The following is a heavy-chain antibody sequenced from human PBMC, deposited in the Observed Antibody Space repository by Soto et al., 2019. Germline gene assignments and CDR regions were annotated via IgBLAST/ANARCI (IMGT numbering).Heavy chain of an antibody. CDR3: ARASRGGVTIFVTGMDV. J-gene: IGHJ6*02. CDR1: GGSISSYY. CDR2: IYYSGST. D-gene: IGHD3-3*01. V-gene: IGHV4-59*01. Sequence: QVQLQESGPGLVKPSETLSLTCTVSGGSISSYYWSWIRQPPGKGLEWIGYIYYSGSTNYNPSLKSRVTISVDTSKNQLSLKLSSVTAADTAVYYCARASRGGVTIFVTGMDVWGQGTTVTVSS.